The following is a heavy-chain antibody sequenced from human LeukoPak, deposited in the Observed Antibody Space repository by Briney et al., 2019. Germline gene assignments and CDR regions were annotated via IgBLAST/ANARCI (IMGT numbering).Heavy chain of an antibody. CDR2: SYYSGST. CDR1: GGSMNNYY. J-gene: IGHJ4*02. CDR3: ARHRSYYGSGSYVDY. D-gene: IGHD3-10*01. Sequence: SETLSLTCTVSGGSMNNYYWNWIRQPPGKGLEWIGYSYYSGSTNYNPSLKSRVTISVDTSKNQFSLKLSSVTAADTAVYYCARHRSYYGSGSYVDYWGQGTLVTVSS. V-gene: IGHV4-59*08.